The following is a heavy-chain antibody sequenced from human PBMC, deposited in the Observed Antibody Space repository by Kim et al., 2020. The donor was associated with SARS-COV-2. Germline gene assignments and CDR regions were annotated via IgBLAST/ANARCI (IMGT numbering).Heavy chain of an antibody. Sequence: SVKVSCKASGGTFSSYAISWVRQAPGQGLEWMGGIIPIFGTANYAQKFQGRVTITADESTSTAYMELSSLRSEDTAVYYCARVLEYYGSGKPYDYYYGMDVWGQGTTVTVSS. D-gene: IGHD3-10*01. CDR3: ARVLEYYGSGKPYDYYYGMDV. CDR1: GGTFSSYA. CDR2: IIPIFGTA. J-gene: IGHJ6*02. V-gene: IGHV1-69*13.